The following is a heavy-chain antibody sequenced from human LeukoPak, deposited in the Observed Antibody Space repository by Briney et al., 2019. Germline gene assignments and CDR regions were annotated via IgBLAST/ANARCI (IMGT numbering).Heavy chain of an antibody. D-gene: IGHD5-12*01. V-gene: IGHV1-2*02. CDR2: INSNSGGT. Sequence: ASVKVSCKASGYTFTGYYMHWVRQAPGQGLEWMGWINSNSGGTNYAQKFQGRVTMTRDTSISTAYMELSRLRSDDTAVYYCAKASVNAGYDPFDYWGQGTLVTVSS. CDR1: GYTFTGYY. J-gene: IGHJ4*02. CDR3: AKASVNAGYDPFDY.